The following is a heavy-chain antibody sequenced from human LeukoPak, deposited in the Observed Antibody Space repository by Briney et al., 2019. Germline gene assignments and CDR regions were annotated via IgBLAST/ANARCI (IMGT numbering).Heavy chain of an antibody. CDR1: GGSISIYY. V-gene: IGHV4-4*07. Sequence: SETLSLTCTVSGGSISIYYWSWIRQPAGKGLEWIGRIYTSGSTNYNPSLKSRVTMSVDTSKNQFSLKLSSVTAADTAVYYCARVPRPLGSFDYWGQGTLVTVSS. J-gene: IGHJ4*02. CDR2: IYTSGST. D-gene: IGHD6-6*01. CDR3: ARVPRPLGSFDY.